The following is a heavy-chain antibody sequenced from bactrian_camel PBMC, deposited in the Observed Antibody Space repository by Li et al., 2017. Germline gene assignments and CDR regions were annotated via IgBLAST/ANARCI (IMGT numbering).Heavy chain of an antibody. CDR1: GYSYSMYC. D-gene: IGHD6*01. Sequence: HVQLVESGGGSVQSGGSLKLSCTASGYSYSMYCMGWFRQAPGKEREAVATTDRDGDTTYADSVKGRFTISRGNPNTLYLQMNSLKPEDTAIYYCAALDGSRWKMCRDYDVGRTGFAFRGQGTQVTVS. CDR3: AALDGSRWKMCRDYDVGRTGFAF. V-gene: IGHV3S53*01. CDR2: TDRDGDT. J-gene: IGHJ4*01.